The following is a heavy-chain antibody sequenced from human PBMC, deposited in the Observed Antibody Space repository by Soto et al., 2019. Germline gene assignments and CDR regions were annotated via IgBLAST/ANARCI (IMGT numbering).Heavy chain of an antibody. J-gene: IGHJ4*02. CDR3: ARHDYGDPPTVDW. V-gene: IGHV5-10-1*03. Sequence: EVQLVQSGAEVKKPGESLRISCQGFGYDFSAYWISWVRQLPGRGLEWMGKIFPPDSDTKYNPSFQGHVTLSVNKSLTTAYLHWSSLRASDTAIYYCARHDYGDPPTVDWWGQGTPVTVSA. CDR1: GYDFSAYW. CDR2: IFPPDSDT. D-gene: IGHD4-17*01.